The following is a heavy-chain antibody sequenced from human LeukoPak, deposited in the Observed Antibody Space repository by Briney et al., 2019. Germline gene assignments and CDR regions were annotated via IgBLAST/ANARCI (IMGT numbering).Heavy chain of an antibody. CDR2: ISSGSKYI. CDR1: GFNFSSYS. J-gene: IGHJ4*02. Sequence: GGSLRLSCAASGFNFSSYSMNWVRQAPGKGLEWVSSISSGSKYIYNADSVKGRFTISRDNAKNSLYLQMNSLRAEDTAVYYCARALSYSYGSMDFWGQGTLVIVSS. D-gene: IGHD5-18*01. CDR3: ARALSYSYGSMDF. V-gene: IGHV3-21*01.